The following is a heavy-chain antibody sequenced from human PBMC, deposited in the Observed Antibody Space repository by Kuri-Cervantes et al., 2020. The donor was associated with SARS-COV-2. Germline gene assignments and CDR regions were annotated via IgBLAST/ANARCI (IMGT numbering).Heavy chain of an antibody. D-gene: IGHD3-22*01. CDR2: ISGSGGST. CDR3: AKVQFRGSSGYDY. Sequence: GESLKISCAASGFTFSSYAMSWVRQAPGKGLEWVSAISGSGGSTYYADSVTGRFTRSRDNSKNTLYLQMNSLRAEYTAVYYCAKVQFRGSSGYDYWGQGTLVTVSS. CDR1: GFTFSSYA. V-gene: IGHV3-23*01. J-gene: IGHJ4*02.